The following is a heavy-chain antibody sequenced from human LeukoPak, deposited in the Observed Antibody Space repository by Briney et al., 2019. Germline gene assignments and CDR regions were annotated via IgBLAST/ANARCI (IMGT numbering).Heavy chain of an antibody. V-gene: IGHV4-39*01. CDR2: IYYSGST. J-gene: IGHJ4*02. D-gene: IGHD2/OR15-2a*01. CDR3: ARLKESQKIFDY. Sequence: SETLSLTCTVFGGSISSSSYYWGWIRRHPGKGLEWIGSIYYSGSTYYNPSLKIRVTISVDTSKNQFSLKLSSVTAADTAVYYCARLKESQKIFDYWGQGTLVTVSS. CDR1: GGSISSSSYY.